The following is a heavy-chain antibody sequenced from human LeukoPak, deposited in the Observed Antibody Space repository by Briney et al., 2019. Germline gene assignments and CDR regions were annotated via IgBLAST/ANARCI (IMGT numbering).Heavy chain of an antibody. V-gene: IGHV6-1*01. Sequence: SQTLSLTCAISGDSFSSNSAAWNWIRQSPSRGLEWLGRTYYRSKWYNDYAVSVKSRITINPDTSKNQFSLQLNSVTPEDTAVYYCARGSPVAGTRALDYWGQGTLVTVSS. CDR1: GDSFSSNSAA. D-gene: IGHD6-19*01. CDR3: ARGSPVAGTRALDY. J-gene: IGHJ4*02. CDR2: TYYRSKWYN.